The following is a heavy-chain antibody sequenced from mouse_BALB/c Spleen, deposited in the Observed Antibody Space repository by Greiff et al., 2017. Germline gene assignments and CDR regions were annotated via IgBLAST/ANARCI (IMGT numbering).Heavy chain of an antibody. D-gene: IGHD2-10*02. CDR1: GFTFSSYG. J-gene: IGHJ3*01. CDR3: ARAYGNQFAY. Sequence: EVKVVESGGGLVQPGGSLKLSCAASGFTFSSYGMSWVRQTPDKRLELVATINSNGGSTYYPDSVKGRFTISRDNAKNTLYLQMSSLKSEDTAMYYCARAYGNQFAYWGQGTLVTVSA. CDR2: INSNGGST. V-gene: IGHV5-6-3*01.